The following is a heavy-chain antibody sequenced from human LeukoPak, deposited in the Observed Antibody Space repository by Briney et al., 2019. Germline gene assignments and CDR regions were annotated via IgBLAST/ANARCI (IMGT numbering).Heavy chain of an antibody. J-gene: IGHJ6*04. D-gene: IGHD1-1*01. V-gene: IGHV1-46*01. CDR1: GYTFTSYY. CDR2: INPSGGST. CDR3: ASSERSYYGMDV. Sequence: ASVTVSWMASGYTFTSYYMHWVRQAPAQGLEWMGIINPSGGSTSYAQKFQGRVTMTRDTSTSTVHMELSSLRSEDTAVYYCASSERSYYGMDVWGKGTTVTVSS.